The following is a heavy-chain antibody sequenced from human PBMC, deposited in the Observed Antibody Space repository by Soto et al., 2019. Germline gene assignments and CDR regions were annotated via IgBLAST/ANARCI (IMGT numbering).Heavy chain of an antibody. CDR3: ARGTRDYFDTTGPGYGMDV. D-gene: IGHD3-22*01. Sequence: QVQLQESGPGLVKPSQTLSLTCTVAGDSISDVDYYWSWVRQTPRDGLEWIGAFYDSGTSYYSPSIKSSMTISVDSSKIQFSLRLTSVTAADTAVYYCARGTRDYFDTTGPGYGMDVWGQGTPVTVSS. CDR2: FYDSGTS. CDR1: GDSISDVDYY. J-gene: IGHJ6*02. V-gene: IGHV4-30-4*01.